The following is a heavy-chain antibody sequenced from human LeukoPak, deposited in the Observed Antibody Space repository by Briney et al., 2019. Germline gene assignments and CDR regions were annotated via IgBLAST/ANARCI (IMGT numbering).Heavy chain of an antibody. CDR1: GGSISSGGHY. Sequence: SETLSLTCTVSGGSISSGGHYWNWFRQHPGKGLEWIGYIYYSGNTFYNPSLKSRVSISVDTSKNQFSLKLSSVTAADTAVYYCARDRDDFWTNWFDPWGQGTLVTVSS. V-gene: IGHV4-31*03. J-gene: IGHJ5*02. CDR3: ARDRDDFWTNWFDP. CDR2: IYYSGNT. D-gene: IGHD3-3*01.